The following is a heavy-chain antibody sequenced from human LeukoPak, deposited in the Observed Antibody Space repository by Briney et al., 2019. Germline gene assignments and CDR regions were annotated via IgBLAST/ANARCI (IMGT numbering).Heavy chain of an antibody. J-gene: IGHJ4*02. Sequence: GGSLILSCAASGFTFSSYGMHWFRQAPGKGLEGLAFIRYDGSNKYYADSVKGRFTISRDNSKNTLYLQMNSLRAEDTAVYYCAKEVRCSSTSCYPNRPASDYWGQGTLVTVSS. CDR2: IRYDGSNK. CDR3: AKEVRCSSTSCYPNRPASDY. CDR1: GFTFSSYG. D-gene: IGHD2-2*01. V-gene: IGHV3-30*02.